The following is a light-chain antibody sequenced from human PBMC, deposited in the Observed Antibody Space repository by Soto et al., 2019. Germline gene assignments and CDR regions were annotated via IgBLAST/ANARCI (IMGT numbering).Light chain of an antibody. J-gene: IGKJ1*01. CDR2: RVS. CDR1: QSLVHSDGNTY. V-gene: IGKV2-30*02. Sequence: DAVLIQSPFSRPVTLGHPASISCRSTQSLVHSDGNTYLNWFHQRPGQSPRRLLYRVSNRDSGVPDKFSGSGSGTNFSLKISWVEADDVGVYYCMQGTHWPRTFGQGTKVDIK. CDR3: MQGTHWPRT.